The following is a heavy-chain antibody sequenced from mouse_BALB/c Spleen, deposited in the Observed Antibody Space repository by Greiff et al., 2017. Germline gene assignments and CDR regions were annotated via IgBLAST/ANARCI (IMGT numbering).Heavy chain of an antibody. CDR2: IYPGGGYT. V-gene: IGHV1-63*02. Sequence: VQLQQSGAELVRPGTSVKISCKASGYTFTNYWLGWVKQRPGHGLEWIGDIYPGGGYTNYNEKFKGKATLTADTSSSTAYMQLSSLTSEDSAVYFCVRGGGITAPFAYWGQGTLVTVSA. CDR1: GYTFTNYW. CDR3: VRGGGITAPFAY. J-gene: IGHJ3*01. D-gene: IGHD2-4*01.